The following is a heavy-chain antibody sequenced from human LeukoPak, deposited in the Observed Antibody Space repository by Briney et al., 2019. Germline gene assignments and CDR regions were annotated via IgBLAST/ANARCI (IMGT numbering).Heavy chain of an antibody. J-gene: IGHJ5*02. V-gene: IGHV3-23*01. D-gene: IGHD4-17*01. CDR1: GFTFSSYA. CDR2: ISGSGGST. CDR3: AKDPDYGDYSNWFDP. Sequence: PGGSLRLSCAASGFTFSSYAMSWVRQAPGKGLEWVSAISGSGGSTYYADSVKGRFTISRDNPKNTLYLQMNSLRAEDTAVYYCAKDPDYGDYSNWFDPWGQGTLVTVSS.